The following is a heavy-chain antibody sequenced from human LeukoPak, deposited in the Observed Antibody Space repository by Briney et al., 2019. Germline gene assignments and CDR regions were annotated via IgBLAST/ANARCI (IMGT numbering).Heavy chain of an antibody. CDR1: GFTFSSYA. V-gene: IGHV3-23*01. J-gene: IGHJ4*02. CDR3: AKDPLVASGSYFDY. Sequence: GGSLRLSCAASGFTFSSYAMSWVRQAPGKGLEWVSAIGDSGGSTYYADSVKGRFTISRDNSKNTLYLQMNSLRAEDTAVYYCAKDPLVASGSYFDYWGQGTLVTVSS. D-gene: IGHD2-15*01. CDR2: IGDSGGST.